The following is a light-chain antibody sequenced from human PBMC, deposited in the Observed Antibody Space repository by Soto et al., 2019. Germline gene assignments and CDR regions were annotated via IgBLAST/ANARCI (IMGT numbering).Light chain of an antibody. Sequence: DIHLTQSPSPLSASVGARVTIPCRASQSISSWLAWYQQKPGKAPNLLIYDASSLQSGVPSRFSGSGSGTEFTLTIISLQPDDFATYYCQHYNSYAGAFGQGTKWIS. J-gene: IGKJ1*01. CDR3: QHYNSYAGA. CDR2: DAS. V-gene: IGKV1-5*01. CDR1: QSISSW.